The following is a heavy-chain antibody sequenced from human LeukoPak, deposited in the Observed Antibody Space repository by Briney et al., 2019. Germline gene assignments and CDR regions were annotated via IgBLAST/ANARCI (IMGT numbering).Heavy chain of an antibody. CDR2: IYYSGGT. Sequence: SETLSLTCTVSGGSITSYSRSWIRQPPGKGLEYIAYIYYSGGTNYNTYLKSRVTTSVEASTNQFSQHLISMTAADTTVYYCAGGPTRYYFDYWGQGTLVTVSS. CDR3: AGGPTRYYFDY. J-gene: IGHJ4*02. V-gene: IGHV4-59*01. D-gene: IGHD4-17*01. CDR1: GGSITSYS.